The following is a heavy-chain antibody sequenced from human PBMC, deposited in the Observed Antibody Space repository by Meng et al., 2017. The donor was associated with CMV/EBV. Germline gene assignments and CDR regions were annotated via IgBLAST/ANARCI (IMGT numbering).Heavy chain of an antibody. CDR1: GGSFSGYY. Sequence: VQLQHGGEVLMTRAEALSLTWAVCGGSFSGYYCSGIRQPPGKGLELIGEINHSGSTNYNPSLKSRVTISVDTSKNQFSLKLSSVTAADTAVYYCARGGNWFDPWGQGTLVTVSS. J-gene: IGHJ5*02. CDR2: INHSGST. CDR3: ARGGNWFDP. V-gene: IGHV4-34*01.